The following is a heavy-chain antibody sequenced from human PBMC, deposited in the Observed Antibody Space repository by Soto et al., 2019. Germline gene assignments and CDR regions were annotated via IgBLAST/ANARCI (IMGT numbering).Heavy chain of an antibody. D-gene: IGHD3-3*01. CDR1: GFTFSGYW. J-gene: IGHJ1*01. V-gene: IGHV3-7*03. Sequence: GGSLRLSCAASGFTFSGYWMSWVRQAPGKGLEWVANIKQDGSEKYYVDSVKGRFTISRDNAKNSLYLQMNSLRAEDTAVYYCARISYYDFWSGYYFQHWGQGTLVTVSS. CDR2: IKQDGSEK. CDR3: ARISYYDFWSGYYFQH.